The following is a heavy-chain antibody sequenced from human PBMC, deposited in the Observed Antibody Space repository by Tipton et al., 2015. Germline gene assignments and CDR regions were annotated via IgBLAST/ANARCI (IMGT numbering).Heavy chain of an antibody. V-gene: IGHV3-7*01. CDR2: IKQDGSET. J-gene: IGHJ4*02. CDR3: ATYYYTSRGPNGDWWGYFDH. CDR1: GFTFSNYW. D-gene: IGHD3-22*01. Sequence: GSLRLSCAASGFTFSNYWMSWVRQAPGKGLEWVANIKQDGSETYYVDSVKGRFTISRDTAKNSLYLQMNSLRAEDTAVYYCATYYYTSRGPNGDWWGYFDHWGQGTLVTVSS.